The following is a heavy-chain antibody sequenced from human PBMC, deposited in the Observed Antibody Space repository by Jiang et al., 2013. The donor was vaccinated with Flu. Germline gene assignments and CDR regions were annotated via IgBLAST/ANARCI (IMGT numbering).Heavy chain of an antibody. J-gene: IGHJ5*02. CDR3: AHRRREGARENWFDP. CDR2: IYWDDDK. V-gene: IGHV2-5*02. D-gene: IGHD4/OR15-4a*01. CDR1: GFSLSTSGVG. Sequence: TLTCTFSGFSLSTSGVGVGWIRQPPGKALEWLALIYWDDDKRYSPSLKSRLTITKDTSKNQVVLTMTNMDPVDTATYYCAHRRREGARENWFDPWGQGTLVTVSS.